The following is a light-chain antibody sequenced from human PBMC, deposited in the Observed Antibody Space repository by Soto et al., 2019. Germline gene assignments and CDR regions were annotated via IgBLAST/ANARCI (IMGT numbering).Light chain of an antibody. CDR3: QHYNSYSEA. CDR2: KAS. CDR1: HSISSW. V-gene: IGKV1-5*03. J-gene: IGKJ1*01. Sequence: IHGSQSPATLSESVGDRVTITCRASHSISSWLALYQQKPGKAPKLLIYKASTLKSGVPSRFSGSGSGTELTLTISSLQPDDFATYYCQHYNSYSEAFGQGTNV.